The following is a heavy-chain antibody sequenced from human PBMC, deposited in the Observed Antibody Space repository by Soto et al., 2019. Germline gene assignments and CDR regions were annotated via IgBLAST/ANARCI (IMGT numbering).Heavy chain of an antibody. D-gene: IGHD1-26*01. CDR1: GGSISSTNW. CDR2: IYHSGST. CDR3: ARGGPGSIDY. V-gene: IGHV4-4*02. J-gene: IGHJ4*02. Sequence: QVHLQESGPGLVKPSGTLSLTCAVSGGSISSTNWWSWVRQPPGQGLDWIGEIYHSGSTNYNPSLKSRLTISVDKSKNQFSLKLSSVTAADTAVYYCARGGPGSIDYWGQGTLVTVSS.